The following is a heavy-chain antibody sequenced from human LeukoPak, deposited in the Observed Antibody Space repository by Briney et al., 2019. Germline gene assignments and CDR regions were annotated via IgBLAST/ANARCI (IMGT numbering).Heavy chain of an antibody. CDR3: ARDGGWSPERSNYDFWSGYFPARGTYYYGMDV. Sequence: SETLSLTCTVSGGSISSGDYYWSWLRQPPGQGLEWIGYIYYSGSTYYNPSLKSRVTISVDTSKNQFSLKLSSVTAADTAVYYCARDGGWSPERSNYDFWSGYFPARGTYYYGMDVWGQGTTVTVSS. J-gene: IGHJ6*02. D-gene: IGHD3-3*01. V-gene: IGHV4-30-4*01. CDR1: GGSISSGDYY. CDR2: IYYSGST.